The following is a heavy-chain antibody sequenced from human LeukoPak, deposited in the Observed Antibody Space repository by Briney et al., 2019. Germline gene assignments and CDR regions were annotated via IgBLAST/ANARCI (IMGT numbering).Heavy chain of an antibody. CDR1: RFTFSDYY. D-gene: IGHD3-22*01. J-gene: IGHJ5*02. V-gene: IGHV3-11*03. CDR2: ISSSDTYT. CDR3: AKCSGYYVDNWFDP. Sequence: KTGGSLRLSCAASRFTFSDYYMSWIRQAPGKGLEWVSYISSSDTYTNYADSVKGRFTISRDNSKNTLYLQMNSVRAEDTAVYYCAKCSGYYVDNWFDPWGQGTLVSVSS.